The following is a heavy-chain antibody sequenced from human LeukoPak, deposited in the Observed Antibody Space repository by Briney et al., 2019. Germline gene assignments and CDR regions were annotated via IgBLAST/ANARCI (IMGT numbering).Heavy chain of an antibody. CDR2: IYQSGST. CDR3: ASRDYGDWYFDL. CDR1: GGSISRSSW. Sequence: PSGTLSLTCAVSGGSISRSSWGSWVRQPPGKGLEWIGEIYQSGSTNYNPPLKSRVTISLDKSKNRFSLNPNSVTAADTAVYYCASRDYGDWYFDLWGRGTLVTVSS. D-gene: IGHD4-17*01. V-gene: IGHV4-4*02. J-gene: IGHJ2*01.